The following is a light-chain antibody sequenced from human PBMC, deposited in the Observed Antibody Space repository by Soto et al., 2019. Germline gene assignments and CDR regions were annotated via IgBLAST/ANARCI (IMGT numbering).Light chain of an antibody. CDR2: GAS. V-gene: IGKV3-20*01. CDR3: QQYVTSPYT. Sequence: PGERATLSCRASQGVSSSYLAWYQQKPGQAPRLLIYGASSRATGIPDRFSGSGSGTDFTLTISRLEPEDIALYYCQQYVTSPYTFGQGTKLQI. J-gene: IGKJ2*01. CDR1: QGVSSSY.